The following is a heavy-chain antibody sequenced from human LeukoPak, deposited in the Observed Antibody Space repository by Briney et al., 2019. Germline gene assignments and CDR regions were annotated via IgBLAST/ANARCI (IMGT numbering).Heavy chain of an antibody. J-gene: IGHJ4*02. V-gene: IGHV3-11*04. CDR3: ARGIDTSGWYDFDY. CDR2: ISSSGSNI. Sequence: GGSLRLSCAASGFTFSDYCMSWIRQAPGKGLEWVSYISSSGSNIYSADSVKGRFTISRDNAKNSLYLQMNSLRAEDTAVYYCARGIDTSGWYDFDYWGQGNLVTVSS. D-gene: IGHD6-19*01. CDR1: GFTFSDYC.